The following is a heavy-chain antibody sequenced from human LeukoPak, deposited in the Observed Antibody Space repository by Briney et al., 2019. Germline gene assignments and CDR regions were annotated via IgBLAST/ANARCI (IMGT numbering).Heavy chain of an antibody. CDR2: IYSGGST. J-gene: IGHJ4*02. Sequence: GGSLRLSCAASGFTVSSDYMSWVRQAPGKGLEWVSIIYSGGSTYYADSVKGRFTISRDNSKNTLYLQMNNLRADDTAVYYCARDAPFDYWGQGTLVTVSS. CDR1: GFTVSSDY. V-gene: IGHV3-53*01. CDR3: ARDAPFDY.